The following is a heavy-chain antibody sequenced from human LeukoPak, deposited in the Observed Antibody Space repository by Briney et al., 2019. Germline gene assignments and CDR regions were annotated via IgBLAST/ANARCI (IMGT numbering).Heavy chain of an antibody. J-gene: IGHJ4*02. CDR2: IYYSGST. Sequence: SETLSLTCAVYGGSFSGYYWSWIRQPPGKGLEWIGYIYYSGSTNYNPSLKSRVTISVDTSKNQFSLKLSSVTAADTAVYYCARTDGDYKFDYWGQGTLVTVSS. CDR1: GGSFSGYY. CDR3: ARTDGDYKFDY. D-gene: IGHD4-17*01. V-gene: IGHV4-59*01.